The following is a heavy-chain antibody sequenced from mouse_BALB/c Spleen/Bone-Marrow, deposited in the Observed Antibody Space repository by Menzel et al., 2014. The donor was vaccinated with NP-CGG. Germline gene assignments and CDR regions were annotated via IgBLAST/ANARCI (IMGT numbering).Heavy chain of an antibody. CDR1: GFNIKDTY. V-gene: IGHV14-3*02. J-gene: IGHJ3*01. Sequence: EVMLVESGAELVKPGASAKLSCTASGFNIKDTYMHWVKQRPEQGLEWMGRIDPANGNTKYDPKFQGKATITADTSSNTPSLQLSSLTSEDTAVYYCARPALFAYGGQGPLVTASA. CDR2: IDPANGNT. D-gene: IGHD1-2*01. CDR3: ARPALFAY.